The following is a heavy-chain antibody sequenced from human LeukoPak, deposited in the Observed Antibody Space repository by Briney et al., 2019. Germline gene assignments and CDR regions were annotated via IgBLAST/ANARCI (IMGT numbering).Heavy chain of an antibody. J-gene: IGHJ4*02. CDR1: GFTLSSYT. CDR2: ISSSSNYI. D-gene: IGHD2-21*01. V-gene: IGHV3-21*01. CDR3: ASRHDLID. Sequence: GGSLRLSCAASGFTLSSYTMNWVRQAPGKGLEWVSSISSSSNYIYYADSLEGRFTISRDNARNSLYLQMNSLRAEDTAVYYCASRHDLIDWGQGTLVTVSS.